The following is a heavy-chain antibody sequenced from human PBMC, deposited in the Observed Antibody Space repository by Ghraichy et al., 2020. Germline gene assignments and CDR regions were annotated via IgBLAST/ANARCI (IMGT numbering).Heavy chain of an antibody. J-gene: IGHJ6*02. CDR2: ISGSGSYT. CDR3: TSAVRYDYVWGVHRLYGMDV. CDR1: GFTFSSYA. V-gene: IGHV3-21*01. Sequence: GGSLRLSCAASGFTFSSYAMNWVRQAPGKGLEWVSAISGSGSYTYYADSVKGRFTISRDNARNSLYLQMNSLRAEDTAVYYCTSAVRYDYVWGVHRLYGMDVWRPGTTVTVSS. D-gene: IGHD3-16*02.